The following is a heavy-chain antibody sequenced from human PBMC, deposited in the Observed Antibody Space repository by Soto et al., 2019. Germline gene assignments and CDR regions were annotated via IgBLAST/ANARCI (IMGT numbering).Heavy chain of an antibody. J-gene: IGHJ4*02. Sequence: SETLSLTCTVSGGSISSYYWSWIRQPPGKGLEWIGYIYYSGSTNYNPSLKSRVTISVDTSKNQFSLKLSSVTAADTAVYYCARTMHDDFWSGYYDYWGQGTLVTAPQ. V-gene: IGHV4-59*01. D-gene: IGHD3-3*01. CDR2: IYYSGST. CDR3: ARTMHDDFWSGYYDY. CDR1: GGSISSYY.